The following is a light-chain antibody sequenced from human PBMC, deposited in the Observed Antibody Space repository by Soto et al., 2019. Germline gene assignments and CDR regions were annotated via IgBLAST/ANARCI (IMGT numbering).Light chain of an antibody. CDR1: QSISSW. CDR2: KAC. V-gene: IGKV1-5*03. Sequence: DIQMTQSPSTLSASVGDRVTITCRASQSISSWLAWYQQKPGKAPKLLIYKACSVESGVTSRFSGSGSGTEFTLTISSLQPDDFATYYCQQYNSYWTFGQGTKVEIK. J-gene: IGKJ1*01. CDR3: QQYNSYWT.